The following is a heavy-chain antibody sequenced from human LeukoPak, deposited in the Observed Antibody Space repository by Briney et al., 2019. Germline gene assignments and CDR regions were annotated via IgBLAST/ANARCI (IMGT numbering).Heavy chain of an antibody. D-gene: IGHD3-22*01. CDR1: GGSISSYY. J-gene: IGHJ3*02. CDR2: IYYSGST. V-gene: IGHV4-59*01. CDR3: ARAISYYYDSSGYPLAAFDI. Sequence: PSETLSLTCTVSGGSISSYYWSWIRQPPGKGLEWIGYIYYSGSTNYNPPLKSRVTISVDTSKNQFSLKLSSVTAADTAVYYCARAISYYYDSSGYPLAAFDIWGQGTMVTVSS.